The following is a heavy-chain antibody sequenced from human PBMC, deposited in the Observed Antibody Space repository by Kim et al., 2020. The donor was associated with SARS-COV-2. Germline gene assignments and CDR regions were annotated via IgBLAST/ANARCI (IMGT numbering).Heavy chain of an antibody. CDR1: GFTFSIYG. CDR2: ISFDENKT. Sequence: GGSLRLSCAASGFTFSIYGMHWVRQAPGKGLEWVAVISFDENKTYYADSVKGRFTISRDNSKNTLYLQMKGLRAEDTAVYYCARDGAMGDDYYHMDVWG. J-gene: IGHJ6*03. D-gene: IGHD5-18*01. V-gene: IGHV3-33*01. CDR3: ARDGAMGDDYYHMDV.